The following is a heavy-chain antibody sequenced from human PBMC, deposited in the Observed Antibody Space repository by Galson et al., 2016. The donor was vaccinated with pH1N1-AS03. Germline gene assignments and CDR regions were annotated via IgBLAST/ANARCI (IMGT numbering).Heavy chain of an antibody. V-gene: IGHV3-49*04. CDR3: ARARTSPGSLAGVGFDI. Sequence: SLRLSCAASGFTFSSYWMSWVRQAPGKGLEWVGFIRSKTYGGTTEYAASVKGRFTISRDDSKSIAYLQMNSLKTEDTAVYYCARARTSPGSLAGVGFDIWGQGTMVTVSS. J-gene: IGHJ3*02. CDR1: GFTFSSYW. CDR2: IRSKTYGGTT.